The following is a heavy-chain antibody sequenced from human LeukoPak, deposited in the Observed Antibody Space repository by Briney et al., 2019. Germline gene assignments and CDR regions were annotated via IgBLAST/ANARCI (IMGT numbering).Heavy chain of an antibody. V-gene: IGHV3-30*04. CDR2: ISYDGSNE. CDR3: ARGDSFYYDSSDLPHAFDI. J-gene: IGHJ3*02. D-gene: IGHD3-22*01. CDR1: GFNFGNAA. Sequence: GGSLRLPCAASGFNFGNAAMHWVRKAPGKGLDWVALISYDGSNEYYADSVKGRFTISRDNSKTTLFLKMNSLRLEDTAVYYCARGDSFYYDSSDLPHAFDIWGQGTMVTVSS.